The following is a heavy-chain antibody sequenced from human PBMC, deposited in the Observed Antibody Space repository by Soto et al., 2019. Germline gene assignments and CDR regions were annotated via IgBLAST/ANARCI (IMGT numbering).Heavy chain of an antibody. CDR2: VYSSGAT. D-gene: IGHD6-13*01. CDR3: ARPYSRASKGEY. CDR1: GGSISTSGYY. J-gene: IGHJ4*02. V-gene: IGHV4-39*01. Sequence: ETLSLTCTISGGSISTSGYYWGWIRQPPGRGLEWIGSVYSSGATYYNSSLKSRVTISIDTSRNEFSLKLSSVTAADTAVYYCARPYSRASKGEYWGQGTLVTVSS.